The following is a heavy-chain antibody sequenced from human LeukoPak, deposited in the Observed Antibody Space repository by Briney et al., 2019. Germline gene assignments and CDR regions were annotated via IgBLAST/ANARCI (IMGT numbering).Heavy chain of an antibody. Sequence: GGSLRLSCAASGFTFSTYGMHWVRQAPGKGLEWVAFIRYDGSNNFYADSVKGRFTISRDNSKNTLYLQMNSLRAEDTAVYYCARVATPSGAFDIWGQGTMVTVSS. CDR1: GFTFSTYG. J-gene: IGHJ3*02. CDR2: IRYDGSNN. D-gene: IGHD6-19*01. CDR3: ARVATPSGAFDI. V-gene: IGHV3-30*02.